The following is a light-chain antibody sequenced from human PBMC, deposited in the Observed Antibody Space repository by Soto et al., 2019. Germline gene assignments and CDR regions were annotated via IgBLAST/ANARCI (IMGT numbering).Light chain of an antibody. CDR1: SSDVGSYNL. J-gene: IGLJ1*01. V-gene: IGLV2-23*01. CDR2: EGN. CDR3: CSYAGTNTFV. Sequence: QSALPQPASVSGSPGQSITLSCTGTSSDVGSYNLVSWYQQHPGKAPKLMVYEGNKRPSGVSNRFSGSKSANTASLTISGLQTEDEADYYCCSYAGTNTFVFGTGTKLTVL.